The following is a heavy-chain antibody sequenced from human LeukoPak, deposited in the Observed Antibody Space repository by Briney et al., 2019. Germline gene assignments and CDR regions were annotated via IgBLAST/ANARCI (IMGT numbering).Heavy chain of an antibody. V-gene: IGHV3-23*01. CDR2: ISGSGGST. CDR1: GFTFSSYA. D-gene: IGHD3-22*01. CDR3: ARGYYDSSGYYGN. Sequence: GGSLRLSCAASGFTFSSYAMSWVRQPPGKGLQWVSAISGSGGSTNYADSVKGRFTISRDNAKNSLYLQMNSLRAEDTAVYYCARGYYDSSGYYGNWGQGTLVTVSS. J-gene: IGHJ4*02.